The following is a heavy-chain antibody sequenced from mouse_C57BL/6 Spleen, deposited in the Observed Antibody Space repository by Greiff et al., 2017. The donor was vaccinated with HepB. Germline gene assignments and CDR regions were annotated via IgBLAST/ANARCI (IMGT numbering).Heavy chain of an antibody. CDR2: IYPGDGDT. V-gene: IGHV1-80*01. CDR1: GYAFSSYW. J-gene: IGHJ2*01. D-gene: IGHD1-1*01. Sequence: QVQLKQSGAELVKPGASVKISCKASGYAFSSYWMNWVKQRPGKGLEWIGQIYPGDGDTNYNGKFEGKATLTADKSSSTAYMQLSSLTSEDSAVYFCARLGYGSSSFDYWGQGTTLTVSS. CDR3: ARLGYGSSSFDY.